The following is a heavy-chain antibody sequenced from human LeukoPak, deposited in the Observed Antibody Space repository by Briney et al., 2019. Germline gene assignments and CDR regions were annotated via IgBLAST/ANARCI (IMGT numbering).Heavy chain of an antibody. Sequence: KTGGSLRLSCAASGLTFSRYSINWVRQAPGKGLEWVSSISGDGNYIYYADSMKGRFTVSRDKAKNSLYLQMDSLRDEDTAVYYCARGHSGSYQRTDAFAIWGQGTMVTVSS. CDR1: GLTFSRYS. CDR3: ARGHSGSYQRTDAFAI. CDR2: ISGDGNYI. D-gene: IGHD1-26*01. J-gene: IGHJ3*02. V-gene: IGHV3-21*01.